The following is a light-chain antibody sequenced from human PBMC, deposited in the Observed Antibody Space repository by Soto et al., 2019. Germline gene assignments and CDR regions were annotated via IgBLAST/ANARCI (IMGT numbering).Light chain of an antibody. J-gene: IGKJ1*01. CDR2: WAS. Sequence: DIVMTQSPDSLAVSLGERATINCQSSQSVLYTSNNKNYLAWYQQKPGQPPKLLIYWASTRESGVPDRFSGSGSGTDFTLTISRLEPEDFAVYYCQQYGSSPKTFGQGTKVDI. CDR3: QQYGSSPKT. CDR1: QSVLYTSNNKNY. V-gene: IGKV4-1*01.